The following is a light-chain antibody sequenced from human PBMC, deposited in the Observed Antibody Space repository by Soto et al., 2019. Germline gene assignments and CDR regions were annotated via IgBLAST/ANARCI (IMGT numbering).Light chain of an antibody. CDR1: QDISTY. CDR3: QKCNSAPLT. CDR2: AAS. V-gene: IGKV1-27*01. Sequence: DIQMTQSPSSLSASVGDRVTITCRASQDISTYLAWYQQKPGKVPKLLIYAASTLQSGVPSRFSGSGSGTDFTLTISSLQPEDVATYYCQKCNSAPLTFGGGTKVEIK. J-gene: IGKJ4*01.